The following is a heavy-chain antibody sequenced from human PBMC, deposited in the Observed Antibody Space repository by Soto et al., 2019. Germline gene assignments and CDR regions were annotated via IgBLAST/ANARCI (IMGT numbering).Heavy chain of an antibody. D-gene: IGHD1-7*01. J-gene: IGHJ4*02. Sequence: PSETLSLTCTVSGGSISSGDCYWSWIRQPPGKGLEWIGYIYYSGSTYYNPSLKSRVTISVDTSKNQFSLKLSSVTAADTAVYYCARESVGITGTTGLDYWGQGTLVTVSS. V-gene: IGHV4-30-4*01. CDR1: GGSISSGDCY. CDR3: ARESVGITGTTGLDY. CDR2: IYYSGST.